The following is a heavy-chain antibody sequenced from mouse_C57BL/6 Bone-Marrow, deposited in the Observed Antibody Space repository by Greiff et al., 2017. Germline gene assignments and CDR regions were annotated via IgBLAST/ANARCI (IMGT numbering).Heavy chain of an antibody. CDR3: ARVRYYGSSYYYAMDF. CDR2: INPYNGDT. D-gene: IGHD1-1*01. J-gene: IGHJ4*01. Sequence: VHLKQSGPELVKPGASVKISCKASGYSFTGYFMNWVMQSHGKSLEWIGRINPYNGDTFYNQKFKGKATLTVDKSSSTAHMELRSLTSEDSAVYYYARVRYYGSSYYYAMDFGGRG. V-gene: IGHV1-20*01. CDR1: GYSFTGYF.